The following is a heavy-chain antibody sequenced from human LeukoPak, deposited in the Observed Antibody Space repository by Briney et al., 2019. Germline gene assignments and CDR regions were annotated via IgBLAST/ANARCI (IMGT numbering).Heavy chain of an antibody. V-gene: IGHV4-39*07. CDR3: ARAGYGDSDFDY. J-gene: IGHJ4*02. D-gene: IGHD4-17*01. Sequence: SETLSLTCTVSGGSISSSSYFWGWIRQPPGKGLEWIGSIYYSGITHYNPSLKSRVTISVDTSKNQFSLKLNSVTAADTAVYYCARAGYGDSDFDYWGQGTLVTVSS. CDR2: IYYSGIT. CDR1: GGSISSSSYF.